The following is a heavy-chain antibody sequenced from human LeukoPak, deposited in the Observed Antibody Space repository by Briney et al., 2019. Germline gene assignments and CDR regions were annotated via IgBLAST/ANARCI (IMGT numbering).Heavy chain of an antibody. V-gene: IGHV1-46*01. CDR2: INPNSGST. D-gene: IGHD2-2*01. CDR3: ARESCSSISCYARGYNMDA. Sequence: ASVKVSCKASGYTFTSHYMHWVRQAPGQGLEWMGIINPNSGSTSYAQKFQGRVTMTRDTSTSTVYMELSSLRSEDTAVYYCARESCSSISCYARGYNMDAWGKGTTVTVSS. J-gene: IGHJ6*03. CDR1: GYTFTSHY.